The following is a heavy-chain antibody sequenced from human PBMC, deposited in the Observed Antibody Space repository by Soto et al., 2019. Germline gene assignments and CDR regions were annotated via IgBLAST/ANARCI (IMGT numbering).Heavy chain of an antibody. CDR1: GFTFSSYS. Sequence: EVQLVESGGGLVKPGGSLRLSCAASGFTFSSYSMNWVRQAPGKGLEWVSSISSSSSYIYYADSVKGRFTISRDNAKNSLYLQMNSLRAEDTAVYYCARGQALYYDSSGDYWGQGTLVTVSS. J-gene: IGHJ4*02. CDR3: ARGQALYYDSSGDY. V-gene: IGHV3-21*01. CDR2: ISSSSSYI. D-gene: IGHD3-22*01.